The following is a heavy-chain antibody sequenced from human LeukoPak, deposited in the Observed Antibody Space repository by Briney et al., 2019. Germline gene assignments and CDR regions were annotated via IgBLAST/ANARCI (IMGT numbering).Heavy chain of an antibody. CDR1: GFTFGSYS. CDR2: ISSSSSYI. Sequence: GGSLRLSCAASGFTFGSYSMNWVRQAPGKGLEWVSSISSSSSYIYYADSVKGRSTVSRDNAKNSLYLQMNSLRAEDTAVYYCARDQRDYGDYNFDYWGQGTLVTVSS. V-gene: IGHV3-21*01. J-gene: IGHJ4*02. CDR3: ARDQRDYGDYNFDY. D-gene: IGHD4-17*01.